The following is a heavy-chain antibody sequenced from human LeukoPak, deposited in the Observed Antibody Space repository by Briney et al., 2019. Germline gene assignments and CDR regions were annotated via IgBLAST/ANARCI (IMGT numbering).Heavy chain of an antibody. J-gene: IGHJ6*03. Sequence: SETLSLTCTVSGGSISSYYWSWIRQPAGKGLEWIGRIYTSGSTNYNPSLKSRVTMSVDTSKNQFSLKLSSVTAADTAVYYCARARVVVALYYYYMDVWGKGTTVTVSS. CDR3: ARARVVVALYYYYMDV. D-gene: IGHD2-15*01. CDR2: IYTSGST. V-gene: IGHV4-4*07. CDR1: GGSISSYY.